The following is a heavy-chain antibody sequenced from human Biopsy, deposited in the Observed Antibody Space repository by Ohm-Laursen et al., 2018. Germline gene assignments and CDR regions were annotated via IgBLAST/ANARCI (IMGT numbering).Heavy chain of an antibody. CDR1: GGSIDFKY. J-gene: IGHJ4*02. V-gene: IGHV4-4*07. CDR3: ARELMEYYDCSGYFDH. Sequence: SDTLSLTCSVSGGSIDFKYWTWIRQSADKGLEWIGRITPTGVTHYNPSLESRVTMSLDTSKKLFSLKLSSVTAADTAMYYCARELMEYYDCSGYFDHWGQGSLVTVSS. CDR2: ITPTGVT. D-gene: IGHD3-22*01.